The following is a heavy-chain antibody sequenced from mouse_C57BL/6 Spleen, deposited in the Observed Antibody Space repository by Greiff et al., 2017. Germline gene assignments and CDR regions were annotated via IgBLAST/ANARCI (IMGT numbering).Heavy chain of an antibody. CDR3: TTGGGYYFYAMDY. CDR1: GFNIKDDY. D-gene: IGHD2-3*01. Sequence: VHVKQSGAELVRPGASVKLSCTASGFNIKDDYMHWVKQRPEQGLEWIGWIDPENGDTESASKFQGKATITADTSSNTAYLQLSSLTSEDTAVYYCTTGGGYYFYAMDYWGQGTSVTVSS. V-gene: IGHV14-4*01. CDR2: IDPENGDT. J-gene: IGHJ4*01.